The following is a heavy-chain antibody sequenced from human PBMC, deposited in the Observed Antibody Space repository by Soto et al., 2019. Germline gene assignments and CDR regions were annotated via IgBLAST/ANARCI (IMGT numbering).Heavy chain of an antibody. CDR2: IYYSGST. Sequence: SETLSLTCTVSGGSISSYYWSWIRQPPGKGLEWIGYIYYSGSTNYNPSLKSRVTISVDTSKNQFSLKLSSVTAADTAVYYCAREQYCGGDCYLFDPWGQGTLVTVSS. J-gene: IGHJ5*02. D-gene: IGHD2-21*02. V-gene: IGHV4-59*01. CDR3: AREQYCGGDCYLFDP. CDR1: GGSISSYY.